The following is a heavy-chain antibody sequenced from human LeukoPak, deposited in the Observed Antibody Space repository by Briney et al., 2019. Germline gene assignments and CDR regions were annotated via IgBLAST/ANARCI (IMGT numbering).Heavy chain of an antibody. V-gene: IGHV4-4*07. J-gene: IGHJ4*02. CDR1: VDSISSYY. CDR2: IYTSGST. Sequence: KTSETLSLTCTVSVDSISSYYWSCIRQPAGKGLEWIGRIYTSGSTNYNPSLKSRVTISVDKSKNQFSLKLSSVTAADTAAYYCAMELAVAGLESTFDYWGQGTLVTVSS. D-gene: IGHD6-19*01. CDR3: AMELAVAGLESTFDY.